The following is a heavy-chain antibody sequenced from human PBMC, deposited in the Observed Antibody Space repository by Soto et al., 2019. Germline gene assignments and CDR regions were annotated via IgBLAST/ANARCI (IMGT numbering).Heavy chain of an antibody. CDR3: ARHKDLAAAGTRGYGMDV. V-gene: IGHV4-39*01. Sequence: SETLFLTCTVSGGSISSSSYYWGWIRQPPGKGLEWIGSIYYSGSTYYNPSLKSRVTISVDTSKNQFSLKLSSVTAADTAVYYCARHKDLAAAGTRGYGMDVWGQGTTVTVSS. CDR2: IYYSGST. CDR1: GGSISSSSYY. D-gene: IGHD6-13*01. J-gene: IGHJ6*02.